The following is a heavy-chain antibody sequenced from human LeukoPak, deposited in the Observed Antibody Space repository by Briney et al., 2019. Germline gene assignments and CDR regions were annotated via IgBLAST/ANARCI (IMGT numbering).Heavy chain of an antibody. V-gene: IGHV1-18*01. CDR1: GYTFTNYA. CDR2: INTNNGNT. CDR3: AREREETYGSGSYTFDH. Sequence: ASVNVSCKASGYTFTNYAFSWVRQATGQGLERMGWINTNNGNTNYVKRLQGRVTMTTDTSTSTAYMELRSLGSDDTAVYYCAREREETYGSGSYTFDHWGQGTLVTVSS. J-gene: IGHJ4*02. D-gene: IGHD3-10*01.